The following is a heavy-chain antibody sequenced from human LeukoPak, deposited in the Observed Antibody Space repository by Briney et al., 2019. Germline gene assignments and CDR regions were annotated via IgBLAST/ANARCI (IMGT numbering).Heavy chain of an antibody. CDR1: GGTFSSYA. CDR3: ATGYSYGSGLTWDY. J-gene: IGHJ4*02. CDR2: IIPIFGTA. D-gene: IGHD5-18*01. V-gene: IGHV1-69*05. Sequence: ASVKVSCTASGGTFSSYAISWVRQAPGQGLEWMGGIIPIFGTANYAQKFQGRVTITTDESTSTAYMELSSLRSEDTAVYYCATGYSYGSGLTWDYWGQGTLVTVSS.